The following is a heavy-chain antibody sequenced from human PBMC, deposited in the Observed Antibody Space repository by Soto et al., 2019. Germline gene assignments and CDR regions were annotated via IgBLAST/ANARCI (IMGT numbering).Heavy chain of an antibody. V-gene: IGHV4-30-4*01. CDR1: GGSISSGDYY. CDR3: AGVGWSQPNRYFDL. J-gene: IGHJ2*01. CDR2: IYYSGST. D-gene: IGHD3-3*01. Sequence: QVQLQESGPGLVKPSQTLSLTCTVSGGSISSGDYYWSWIRQPPGKGLEWIGYIYYSGSTYYNPSLKSRVTISVDTSNSQFSLKLSSVTAADTAVYDCAGVGWSQPNRYFDLWGRGTLVTVSS.